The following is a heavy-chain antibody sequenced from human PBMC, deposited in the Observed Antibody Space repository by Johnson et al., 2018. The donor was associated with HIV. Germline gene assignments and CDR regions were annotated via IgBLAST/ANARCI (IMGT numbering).Heavy chain of an antibody. J-gene: IGHJ3*01. V-gene: IGHV3-7*01. CDR1: GFTFTNFW. Sequence: VQLVESGGGLVQPGGSLRLSCAASGFTFTNFWMSWVRQAPGKGLEWVADIKQDGSEKYYTDSVKGRFTISRDNSKNILYLQMNSLRPEDAAVYYCSKDSIMITFGGIFDLWGQGTMVTVSS. D-gene: IGHD3-16*01. CDR3: SKDSIMITFGGIFDL. CDR2: IKQDGSEK.